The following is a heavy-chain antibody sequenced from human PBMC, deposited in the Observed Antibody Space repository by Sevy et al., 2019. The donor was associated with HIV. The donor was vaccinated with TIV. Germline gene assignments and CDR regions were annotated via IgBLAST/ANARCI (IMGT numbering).Heavy chain of an antibody. J-gene: IGHJ5*02. Sequence: SETLSLTCAVSGGSVSSGGYSWSWIRQPPGKGLEWIGYIYHDGSSYYNPSLRSRVTISLDKSKNQFSLELNSVIAADTAVYYCARIAHLYNWLDPWGQGTLVTVSS. CDR3: ARIAHLYNWLDP. CDR1: GGSVSSGGYS. D-gene: IGHD6-13*01. V-gene: IGHV4-30-2*01. CDR2: IYHDGSS.